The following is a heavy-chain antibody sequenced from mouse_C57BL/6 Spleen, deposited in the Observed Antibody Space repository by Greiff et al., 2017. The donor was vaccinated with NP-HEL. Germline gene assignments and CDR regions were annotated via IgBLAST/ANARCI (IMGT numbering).Heavy chain of an antibody. D-gene: IGHD3-1*01. Sequence: EVQLQQSGPELVKPGASVKIPCKASGYTFTDYNMDWVKQSHGKSLEWIGDINPNNGGTISNQKFKGKATLTVDKSSSTAYMELRSLTSEDTAVYYCARGANGGQGFDYGGQGTALTVSS. CDR3: ARGANGGQGFDY. V-gene: IGHV1-18*01. CDR2: INPNNGGT. CDR1: GYTFTDYN. J-gene: IGHJ2*01.